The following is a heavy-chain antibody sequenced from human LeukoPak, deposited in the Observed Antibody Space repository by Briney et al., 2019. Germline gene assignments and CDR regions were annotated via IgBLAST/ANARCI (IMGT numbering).Heavy chain of an antibody. D-gene: IGHD1-14*01. J-gene: IGHJ6*03. V-gene: IGHV4-38-2*02. CDR2: IYHSGST. CDR3: ARYVGTYYYYYYMDV. Sequence: SETLSLTCTVSGYSISSGYYWGWIRQPPGRGLEWIASIYHSGSTYYNPSLKSRVTISVDTSKNQFSLKLSSVTAADTAVYYCARYVGTYYYYYYMDVWGKGTTVTISS. CDR1: GYSISSGYY.